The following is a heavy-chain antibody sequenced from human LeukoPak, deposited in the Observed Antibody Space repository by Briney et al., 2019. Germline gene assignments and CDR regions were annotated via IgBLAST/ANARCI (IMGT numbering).Heavy chain of an antibody. V-gene: IGHV3-23*01. CDR2: ISGSGGST. Sequence: GGSLRLSCAASGFTFSSYAMSWVRQAPGKGLEWVSAISGSGGSTYYADSVKGRFTISRDNSKNTLYLQMNSLRAEDTAVYYCAKWDARITMVRGDEALGYWGQGTLVTVSS. CDR3: AKWDARITMVRGDEALGY. CDR1: GFTFSSYA. D-gene: IGHD3-10*01. J-gene: IGHJ4*02.